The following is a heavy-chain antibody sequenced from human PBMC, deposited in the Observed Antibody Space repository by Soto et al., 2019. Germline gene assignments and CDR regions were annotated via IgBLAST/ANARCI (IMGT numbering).Heavy chain of an antibody. CDR2: IYYSGST. CDR1: GGSVSSGSYY. CDR3: ARGEGTYYYDSSGYYAYYYYGMDV. Sequence: SETLSLTCTVSGGSVSSGSYYWSWIRQPPGKGLEWIGYIYYSGSTNYNPSLKSRVTISVDTSKNQFSLKLSSVTAADTAVYYCARGEGTYYYDSSGYYAYYYYGMDVWGQGTTVTVSS. D-gene: IGHD3-22*01. J-gene: IGHJ6*02. V-gene: IGHV4-61*01.